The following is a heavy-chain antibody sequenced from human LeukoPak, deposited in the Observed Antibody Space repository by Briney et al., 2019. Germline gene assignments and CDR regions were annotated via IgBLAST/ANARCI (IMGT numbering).Heavy chain of an antibody. D-gene: IGHD2-15*01. CDR2: TYPGDSNT. Sequence: GGSLKISGEGSGSGFTKNWISWGRQRPGKGREGMGITYPGDSNTRYSPSFQGQVTISADKSISSAYLQWSSLKASDTAMYYCVRSPACSSGTCYPNWFDPWGQGTLVTVSS. J-gene: IGHJ5*02. CDR3: VRSPACSSGTCYPNWFDP. V-gene: IGHV5-51*01. CDR1: GSGFTKNW.